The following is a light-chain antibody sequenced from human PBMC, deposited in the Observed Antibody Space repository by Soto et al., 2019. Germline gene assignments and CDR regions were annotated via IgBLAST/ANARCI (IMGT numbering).Light chain of an antibody. Sequence: DIQMTQSPSSLSAAVGDRVTISCQASQDITNYLNWYQHKAGKAPKLLIYDASNLQTGVPSRFSGSGSGTDFTFTINSLQPEDTATYYCQHYYDLPPWTFGQGTKVDIK. J-gene: IGKJ1*01. CDR1: QDITNY. CDR3: QHYYDLPPWT. V-gene: IGKV1-33*01. CDR2: DAS.